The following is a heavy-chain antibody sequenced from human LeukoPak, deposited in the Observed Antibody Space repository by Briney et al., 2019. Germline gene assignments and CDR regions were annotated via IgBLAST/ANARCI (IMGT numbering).Heavy chain of an antibody. CDR3: AHRQGPNSGSYDYFDP. D-gene: IGHD1-26*01. V-gene: IGHV4-4*09. CDR1: GGSLISYY. J-gene: IGHJ5*02. Sequence: PSETLSLTCTVSGGSLISYYWSWIRQPPGQGLEWIAYIHSSGYTNYNPSLRSRVTISVDTSKNHFSLTVTSVTAADTAVYYCAHRQGPNSGSYDYFDPWGQGTLVTVSS. CDR2: IHSSGYT.